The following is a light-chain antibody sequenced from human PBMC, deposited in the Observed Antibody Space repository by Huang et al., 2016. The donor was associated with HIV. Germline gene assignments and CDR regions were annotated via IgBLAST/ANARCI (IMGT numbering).Light chain of an antibody. J-gene: IGKJ5*01. Sequence: ETVLTQSPDTLSLSPGERAILFCRASQSVVNLAWYQQKVGQAPRLLIDDASNRASGIPARFSGSGSGTDFTLTVNILEPEDSAVYYCQQRSAWPPITFGQGTRLEIK. CDR2: DAS. CDR1: QSVVN. V-gene: IGKV3-11*01. CDR3: QQRSAWPPIT.